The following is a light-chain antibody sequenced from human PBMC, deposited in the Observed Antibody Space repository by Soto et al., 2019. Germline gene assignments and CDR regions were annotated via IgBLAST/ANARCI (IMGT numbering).Light chain of an antibody. CDR1: ISDVGGYNY. Sequence: QSALTQPASVSGSPGQSITISCTGTISDVGGYNYVSWYQQHPGKAPKLMIFDVSNRPSGVSNRFSGSKSGYTASLTISGLQAEDEADYYCSSYTSSSTYVFGTGPKVTVL. J-gene: IGLJ1*01. CDR2: DVS. CDR3: SSYTSSSTYV. V-gene: IGLV2-14*03.